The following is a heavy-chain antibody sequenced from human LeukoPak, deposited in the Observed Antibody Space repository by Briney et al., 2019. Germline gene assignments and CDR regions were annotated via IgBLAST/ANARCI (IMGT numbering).Heavy chain of an antibody. CDR3: ARDRIAGIDY. V-gene: IGHV3-21*01. CDR2: ISSSSSYI. CDR1: GFTFSSYS. Sequence: PGGSLRLSCAASGFTFSSYSSSISSSSSYIYYADSVKGRFTTSRDNAKNSLYLQMNSLRAEDTAVYYCARDRIAGIDYWGQGTLVTVSS. D-gene: IGHD1-14*01. J-gene: IGHJ4*02.